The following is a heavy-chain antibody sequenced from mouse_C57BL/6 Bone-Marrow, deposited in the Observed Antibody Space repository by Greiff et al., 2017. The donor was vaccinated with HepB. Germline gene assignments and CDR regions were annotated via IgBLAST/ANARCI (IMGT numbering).Heavy chain of an antibody. Sequence: QLQQSGPELVKPGASVKIPCKASGYTFTDYNMDWVKQSHGKSLEWIGDINPNNGGTIYNQKFKGKATLTVDKSSSTAYMELRSLTSEDTAVYYCARWPYDYDVWWYFDVWGTGTTVTVSS. CDR3: ARWPYDYDVWWYFDV. D-gene: IGHD2-4*01. CDR2: INPNNGGT. J-gene: IGHJ1*03. V-gene: IGHV1-18*01. CDR1: GYTFTDYN.